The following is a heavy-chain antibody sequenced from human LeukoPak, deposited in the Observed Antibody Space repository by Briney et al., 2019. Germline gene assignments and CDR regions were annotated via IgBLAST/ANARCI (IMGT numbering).Heavy chain of an antibody. CDR1: GFTFDDYA. CDR2: ISWNSGSI. J-gene: IGHJ4*02. V-gene: IGHV3-9*01. D-gene: IGHD7-27*01. CDR3: VRESFSRGDFN. Sequence: PGRSLRLSCAASGFTFDDYAMHWVRQAPGKGLEWVSGISWNSGSIGYADSVKGRFTISRDNAKNSLYLQMNSLTAEDTAVSYCVRESFSRGDFNWGQGTLVSVSS.